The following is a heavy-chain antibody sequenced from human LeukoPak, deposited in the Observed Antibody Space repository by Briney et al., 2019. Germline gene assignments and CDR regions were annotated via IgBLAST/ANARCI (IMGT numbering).Heavy chain of an antibody. CDR2: IIPIFGTA. J-gene: IGHJ6*02. D-gene: IGHD2-2*01. CDR3: ARDDIVVVPAAIYDYYYYYGMDV. V-gene: IGHV1-69*01. Sequence: GSSVKVSCKASGGTFSSYAISWVRQAPGQGLEWMGGIIPIFGTANYAQKFQGRVTITADESTNTAYMELSSLGSEDTAVYYCARDDIVVVPAAIYDYYYYYGMDVWGQGTTVTVSS. CDR1: GGTFSSYA.